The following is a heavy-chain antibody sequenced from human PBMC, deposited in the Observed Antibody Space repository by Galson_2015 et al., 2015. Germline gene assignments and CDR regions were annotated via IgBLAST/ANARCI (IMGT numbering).Heavy chain of an antibody. J-gene: IGHJ4*02. CDR3: ARDLLPYYVDTLHY. V-gene: IGHV3-33*01. CDR2: ILFDGSKK. Sequence: SLRLSCAASGFTFSTYGMHWARQAPGKGLEWVAVILFDGSKKYYAASVKGRFTISRDNSKNTLYLQMNSLRAEDTAVYYCARDLLPYYVDTLHYWGQGTLATVSS. CDR1: GFTFSTYG. D-gene: IGHD5-18*01.